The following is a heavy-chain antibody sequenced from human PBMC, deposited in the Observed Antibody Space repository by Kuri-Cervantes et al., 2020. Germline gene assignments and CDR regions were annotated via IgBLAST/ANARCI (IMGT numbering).Heavy chain of an antibody. CDR2: MNPNSGNT. D-gene: IGHD6-13*01. CDR3: ARDRALGYSLDY. Sequence: ALVKVSCKASGYTFTSYDINWVRQATGQGLEWMGWMNPNSGNTGYAQKLQGRVTMTTDTSTSTAYIELRSLRSDDTAVYYCARDRALGYSLDYWGQGTLVTVSS. J-gene: IGHJ4*02. V-gene: IGHV1-8*01. CDR1: GYTFTSYD.